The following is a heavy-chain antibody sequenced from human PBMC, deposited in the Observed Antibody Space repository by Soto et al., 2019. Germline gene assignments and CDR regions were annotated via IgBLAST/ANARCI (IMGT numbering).Heavy chain of an antibody. CDR1: DPSIHSGCDY. V-gene: IGHV4-31*03. CDR2: IYYSGST. J-gene: IGHJ4*02. D-gene: IGHD2-2*01. CDR3: ARGSNSNFEGPIV. Sequence: PSPTCPFSDPSIHSGCDYWRWLRQHPGKGLEWIGYIYYSGSTYYNPSLKSRVTISVDTSKNQFSLRLSSVTAADTAVYYCARGSNSNFEGPIVWGQGTLVTVSS.